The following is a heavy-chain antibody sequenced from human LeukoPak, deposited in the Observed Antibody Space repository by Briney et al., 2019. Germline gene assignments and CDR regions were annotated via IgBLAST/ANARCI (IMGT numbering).Heavy chain of an antibody. Sequence: PSETLSLTCAVYGGSFSGYYWSWIRQPPGKGLEWIGEINHSGSTNYNPSLKSRVTISVDTSKNQFSLKLSSVTAADTAVYYCARVVRYFDWLLSGPNWFDPWGQGTLVTVSS. D-gene: IGHD3-9*01. CDR3: ARVVRYFDWLLSGPNWFDP. V-gene: IGHV4-34*01. CDR1: GGSFSGYY. CDR2: INHSGST. J-gene: IGHJ5*02.